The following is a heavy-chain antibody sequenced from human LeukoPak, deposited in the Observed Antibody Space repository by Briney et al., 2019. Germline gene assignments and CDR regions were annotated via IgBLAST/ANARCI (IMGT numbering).Heavy chain of an antibody. Sequence: PGGSLRLSCAASGFTFSSYSMNWVRQAPGKGLEWVSSISSSSSYIYYADSVKGRFTISRDNAKNSLYLQMKSVRAEDTAVYYCAREGYCDYLIAFDIWGQGTMVTVSS. CDR3: AREGYCDYLIAFDI. J-gene: IGHJ3*02. CDR1: GFTFSSYS. D-gene: IGHD4-17*01. CDR2: ISSSSSYI. V-gene: IGHV3-21*01.